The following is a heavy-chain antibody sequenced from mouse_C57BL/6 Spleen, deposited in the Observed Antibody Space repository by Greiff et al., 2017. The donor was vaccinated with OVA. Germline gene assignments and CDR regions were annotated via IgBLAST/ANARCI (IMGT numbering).Heavy chain of an antibody. CDR1: GFTFSDYY. J-gene: IGHJ2*01. CDR2: INSDGSST. D-gene: IGHD2-1*01. Sequence: EVQRVEPEGGLVQPGSSMKLSCTASGFTFSDYYMAWVRQVPEKGLEWVANINSDGSSTYYQDPLKSRFIISRDNAKNILYLQMSSLKSEDTATYYCARDGNYYFDYWGQGTTLTVSS. V-gene: IGHV5-16*01. CDR3: ARDGNYYFDY.